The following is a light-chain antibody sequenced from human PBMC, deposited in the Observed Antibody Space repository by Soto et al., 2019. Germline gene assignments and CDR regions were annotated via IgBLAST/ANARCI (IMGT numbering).Light chain of an antibody. Sequence: DIQMNQSPSTLSASVGDRVTITCRASQSISSWLAWYQQKPGKAPKLLIYDASNLETGVPSRFSGSGSGTEFTLTISSLQTADFATYYCQQYNTYSTFGQGTKVDIK. CDR1: QSISSW. J-gene: IGKJ1*01. V-gene: IGKV1-5*01. CDR2: DAS. CDR3: QQYNTYST.